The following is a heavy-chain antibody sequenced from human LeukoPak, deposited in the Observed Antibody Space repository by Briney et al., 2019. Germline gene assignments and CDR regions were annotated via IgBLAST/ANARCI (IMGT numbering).Heavy chain of an antibody. V-gene: IGHV4-34*01. CDR2: INHSGST. J-gene: IGHJ6*02. CDR1: GGSFSGYY. Sequence: SETLPLTCAVYGGSFSGYYWSWIRQPPGKGLEWIGEINHSGSTNYNPSLKSRVTISVDTSKNQFSLKLSSVTAADTAVYYCAREPPRIYYYYYYGMDVWGQGTTVTVSS. CDR3: AREPPRIYYYYYYGMDV.